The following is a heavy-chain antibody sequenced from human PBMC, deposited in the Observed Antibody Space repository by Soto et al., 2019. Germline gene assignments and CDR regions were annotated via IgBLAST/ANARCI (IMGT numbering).Heavy chain of an antibody. CDR1: GFTFSSYW. J-gene: IGHJ4*02. CDR2: IKQDGIEK. V-gene: IGHV3-7*01. Sequence: GGSLRLSCAASGFTFSSYWVNWVRQAPWKGLEWVASIKQDGIEKSYVDSVKGRFTISRDNAKNSLYLQMNSLRAEDTAVYYCARDGVAAGLYFDYWGQGTLVTVCS. CDR3: ARDGVAAGLYFDY. D-gene: IGHD2-15*01.